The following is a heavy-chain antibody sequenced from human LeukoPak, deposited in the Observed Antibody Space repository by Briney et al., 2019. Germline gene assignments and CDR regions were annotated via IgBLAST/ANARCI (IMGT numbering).Heavy chain of an antibody. CDR2: ISSSGSTI. Sequence: KSGGSLRLSCAASGFTFSDYYMSWIRQAPGKGLEWVSYISSSGSTIYYADSVKGRFTISRDNAKNSLYLQMNSLRAEDTAVYYCAREPSPRIQLWLIGRDAFDIWGQGTMVTVSS. D-gene: IGHD5-18*01. V-gene: IGHV3-11*04. J-gene: IGHJ3*02. CDR3: AREPSPRIQLWLIGRDAFDI. CDR1: GFTFSDYY.